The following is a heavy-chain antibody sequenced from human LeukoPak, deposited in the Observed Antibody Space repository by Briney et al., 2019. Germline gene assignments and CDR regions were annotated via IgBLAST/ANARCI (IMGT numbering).Heavy chain of an antibody. CDR1: GGSISSSNW. CDR3: ARARGSGWYHDAFDI. J-gene: IGHJ3*02. D-gene: IGHD6-19*01. Sequence: SGTLSLTCAVSGGSISSSNWWSWVRQPPGKGLEWIGSIYYSGSTYYNPSLKSRVTISVDTSKNQFSLKLSSVTAADTAVYYCARARGSGWYHDAFDIWGQGTMVTVSS. CDR2: IYYSGST. V-gene: IGHV4-4*02.